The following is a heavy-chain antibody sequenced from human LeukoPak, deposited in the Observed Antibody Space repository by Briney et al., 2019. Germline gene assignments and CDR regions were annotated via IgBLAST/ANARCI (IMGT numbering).Heavy chain of an antibody. CDR3: AHSENSVNTAMAPNFDY. Sequence: SGPTLVNPTQTLTLTCTLSGFSLSTSGVGVAWIRQPPGKALEWLALIYWDDDKRYRPPLKSRLTITKDTSKNQVVLTMTNMDPVDTATYYCAHSENSVNTAMAPNFDYWGQGTLVTVSS. J-gene: IGHJ4*02. D-gene: IGHD5-18*01. V-gene: IGHV2-5*02. CDR2: IYWDDDK. CDR1: GFSLSTSGVG.